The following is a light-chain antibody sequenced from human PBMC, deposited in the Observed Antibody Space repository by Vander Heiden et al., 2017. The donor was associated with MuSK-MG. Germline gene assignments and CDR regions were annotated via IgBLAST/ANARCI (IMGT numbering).Light chain of an antibody. V-gene: IGKV1D-8*03. J-gene: IGKJ1*01. CDR1: QDINRY. CDR3: QQYDNFPKT. Sequence: VIWMTQSPSLLSASTGDRVSISCRASQDINRYLTWYQQKPGKAPELLIYDASTLQSGVPSRFSGSGSGTDFTLTITRLQSDDFATYYCQQYDNFPKTFGQGTKVXIK. CDR2: DAS.